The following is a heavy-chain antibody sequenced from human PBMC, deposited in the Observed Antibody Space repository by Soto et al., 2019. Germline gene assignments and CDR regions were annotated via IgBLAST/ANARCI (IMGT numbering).Heavy chain of an antibody. D-gene: IGHD5-18*01. V-gene: IGHV4-34*01. CDR1: GGSFSGYY. CDR2: INHSGST. J-gene: IGHJ4*02. Sequence: QVQLQQWGAGLLKPSETLSLTCAVYGGSFSGYYWSWIRQPPGKGLEWIGEINHSGSTNYNPSLKTRLTISVDTSKNQFSLKLSSVTAADTAVYYCARVDTAKAKDFDYWGQGTLVTVSS. CDR3: ARVDTAKAKDFDY.